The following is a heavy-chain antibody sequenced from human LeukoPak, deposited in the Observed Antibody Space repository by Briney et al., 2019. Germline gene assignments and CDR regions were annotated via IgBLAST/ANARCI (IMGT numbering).Heavy chain of an antibody. CDR2: INHSGST. CDR1: GGSFSGYY. J-gene: IGHJ4*02. D-gene: IGHD1-14*01. V-gene: IGHV4-34*01. CDR3: ARVITGYFDY. Sequence: SETLSLTCAVYGGSFSGYYWSWIRQPPGKGLEWIGEINHSGSTNYNPSLKSRVTISVDTSKNQFSLKLSSVTAADTAVYYCARVITGYFDYWGQGTLVTVSS.